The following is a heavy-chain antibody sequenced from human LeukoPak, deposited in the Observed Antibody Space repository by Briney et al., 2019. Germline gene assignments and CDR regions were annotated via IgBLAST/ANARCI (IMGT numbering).Heavy chain of an antibody. CDR2: INPNSGGT. D-gene: IGHD1-7*01. J-gene: IGHJ4*02. CDR3: ARDWGPGTTDFDY. V-gene: IGHV1-2*02. Sequence: ASVKVSCKASGYTFTVYFMHWVRQAPGQGLEWMGWINPNSGGTNYAQQFQGRVTLTRDTAISTAYMELSRLRSDDTAIYFCARDWGPGTTDFDYWGQGTLVTVSS. CDR1: GYTFTVYF.